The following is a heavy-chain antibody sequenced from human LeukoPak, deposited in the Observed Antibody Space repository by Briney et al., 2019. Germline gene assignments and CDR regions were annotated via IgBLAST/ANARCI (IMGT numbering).Heavy chain of an antibody. CDR1: GLTFSSYC. D-gene: IGHD3-10*01. V-gene: IGHV3-30*04. Sequence: GASLTLSWAVAGLTFSSYCTDWARQAAGEGREWRALIYYDGSNKYYADSVKGRFTISRDNSKNTLYLQMNSLRAEDTAVYYCARELSVRGVIRYYGMDVWGKGTTVTVSS. J-gene: IGHJ6*04. CDR2: IYYDGSNK. CDR3: ARELSVRGVIRYYGMDV.